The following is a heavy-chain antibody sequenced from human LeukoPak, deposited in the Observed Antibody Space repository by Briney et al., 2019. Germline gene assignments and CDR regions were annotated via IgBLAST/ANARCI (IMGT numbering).Heavy chain of an antibody. CDR1: GYTFTSYA. Sequence: ASVKVSCKASGYTFTSYAMNWVRQAPGQGLEWMGWINTNTGNPTYAQGFTGRFVFSLDTSVSTAYLQISRLKAEDTAVYCCARGRRWIQLWLHDYWGQGTLVTVSS. D-gene: IGHD5-18*01. V-gene: IGHV7-4-1*02. CDR2: INTNTGNP. J-gene: IGHJ4*02. CDR3: ARGRRWIQLWLHDY.